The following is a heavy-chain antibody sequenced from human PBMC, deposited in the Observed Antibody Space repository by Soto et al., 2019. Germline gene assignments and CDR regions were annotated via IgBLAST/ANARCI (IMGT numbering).Heavy chain of an antibody. CDR1: GYTFTSYY. D-gene: IGHD3-22*01. CDR2: INPSGGST. CDR3: ARNDYDFDY. Sequence: ASVKFSCKASGYTFTSYYMHWVRQAPGQGLEWMGIINPSGGSTSYAQKLQGRVTMTTDTSTSTAYMELRSLRSDDTAVYYCARNDYDFDYWGQGTLVTVSS. J-gene: IGHJ4*02. V-gene: IGHV1-46*01.